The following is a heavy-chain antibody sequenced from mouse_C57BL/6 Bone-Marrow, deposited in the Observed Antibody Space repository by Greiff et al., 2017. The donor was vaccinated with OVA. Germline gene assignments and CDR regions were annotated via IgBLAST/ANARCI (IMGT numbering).Heavy chain of an antibody. CDR3: ARDDYYWNYDC. CDR2: SRNKANDYKT. J-gene: IGHJ1*03. Sequence: EVNLVESGGGLVQSGRSLRLSCATSGFTFSDFYMEWVRQAPGKGLEWIAASRNKANDYKTEYSASVKGRFIVSRDTTQTILYLQMTALRAEDTAIYYLARDDYYWNYDCGDTGTTVAVSS. V-gene: IGHV7-1*01. CDR1: GFTFSDFY.